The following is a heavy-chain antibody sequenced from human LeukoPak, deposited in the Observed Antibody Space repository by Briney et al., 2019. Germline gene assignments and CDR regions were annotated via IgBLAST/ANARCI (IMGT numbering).Heavy chain of an antibody. CDR2: ISWKSGSI. CDR3: AKDFEGRMYYDFWSGYLSWYFDL. J-gene: IGHJ2*01. V-gene: IGHV3-9*01. Sequence: SLRLSCAASGFTFDDYAMHWVRHAPGKGLEWVSGISWKSGSIGYAGSVKGRFTISRDNAKNSLYLQMNSLRAEDTALYYCAKDFEGRMYYDFWSGYLSWYFDLWGRGTLVTVSS. D-gene: IGHD3-3*01. CDR1: GFTFDDYA.